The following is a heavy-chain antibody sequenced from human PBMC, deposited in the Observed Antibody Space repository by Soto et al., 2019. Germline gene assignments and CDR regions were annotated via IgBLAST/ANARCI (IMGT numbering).Heavy chain of an antibody. D-gene: IGHD3-10*01. CDR3: ARGRMVRGVTPFYYYYYYMDV. J-gene: IGHJ6*03. CDR1: GGSISSYY. Sequence: SETLSLTCTVSGGSISSYYWSWIRQPPGKGLEWIGYIYYSGSTNYNPSLKSRVTISVDTSKNQFSLKLSSVTAADTAVYYCARGRMVRGVTPFYYYYYYMDVWGKGTTVTVSS. CDR2: IYYSGST. V-gene: IGHV4-59*01.